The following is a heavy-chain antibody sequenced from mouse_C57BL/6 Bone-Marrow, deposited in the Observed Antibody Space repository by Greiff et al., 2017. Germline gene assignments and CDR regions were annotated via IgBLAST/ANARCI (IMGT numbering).Heavy chain of an antibody. Sequence: QVQLQQPGAELVMPGASVKLSCKASGYTFTSYWMHWVKQRPGQGLEWIGELDPSDSYTNYNQKFKGKSTLTVDKSSSTAYMQLSSLTSEDSAVYYCGGGGYYAMDYWGQGTSVTVSS. V-gene: IGHV1-69*01. CDR3: GGGGYYAMDY. CDR2: LDPSDSYT. CDR1: GYTFTSYW. J-gene: IGHJ4*01.